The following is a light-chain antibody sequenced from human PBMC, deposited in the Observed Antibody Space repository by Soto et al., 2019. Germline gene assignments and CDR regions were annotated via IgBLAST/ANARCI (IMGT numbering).Light chain of an antibody. CDR3: HQYGSSPLT. V-gene: IGKV3-20*01. CDR2: DAS. CDR1: QTVRNNY. Sequence: VLTQSPGTLSLSPGERATLSCRASQTVRNNYLAWYQQKPGQAPRLLIYDASSRATGIPDRFSGGGSGTDFSLTISRLETEDFSVYYCHQYGSSPLTFGGGTKVDIK. J-gene: IGKJ4*01.